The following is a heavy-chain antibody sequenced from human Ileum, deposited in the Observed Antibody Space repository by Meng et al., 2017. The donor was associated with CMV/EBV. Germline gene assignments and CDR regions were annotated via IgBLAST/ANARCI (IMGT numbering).Heavy chain of an antibody. CDR3: ARVTNPEYFEH. CDR2: VSAYDGDT. V-gene: IGHV1-18*04. Sequence: QVQRLMYGSEVKKPGASVKVSCKASGYTYTNYGISWSRQAPGQGSEWIGWVSAYDGDTNYAQKVKGRVTMTTDTSTTTAYMELRSLRSDDTAIYYCARVTNPEYFEHWGQGTLVTVSS. J-gene: IGHJ1*01. CDR1: GYTYTNYG.